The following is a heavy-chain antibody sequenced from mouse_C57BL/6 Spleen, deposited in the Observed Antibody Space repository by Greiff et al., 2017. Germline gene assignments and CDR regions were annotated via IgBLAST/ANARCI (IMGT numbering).Heavy chain of an antibody. V-gene: IGHV3-6*01. D-gene: IGHD1-1*01. CDR3: AGYYYGTPFDD. J-gene: IGHJ2*01. CDR2: ISYDGSN. CDR1: GYSITSGYY. Sequence: DVQLQESGPGLVKPSQSLSLTCSVTGYSITSGYYWNWIRQFPGNKLEWMGYISYDGSNNYNPSLKNRISLPRDTSKNQFFLKLNSVTTEDTATYYCAGYYYGTPFDDWGQGTTLTVSS.